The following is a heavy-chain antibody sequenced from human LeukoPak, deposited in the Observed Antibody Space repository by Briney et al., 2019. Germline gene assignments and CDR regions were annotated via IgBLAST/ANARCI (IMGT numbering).Heavy chain of an antibody. V-gene: IGHV3-33*03. CDR3: ARRRSSGSGRFAFDI. Sequence: GGSLRLSCAASGFTFRSYGMHWVRQAPGKGLEWVAVIWHDGSNINYGDSVKGRFTISRDNAKNPLYLQMNSLRAEDTALYHCARRRSSGSGRFAFDIWGQGTMVTVSS. D-gene: IGHD6-19*01. CDR1: GFTFRSYG. J-gene: IGHJ3*02. CDR2: IWHDGSNI.